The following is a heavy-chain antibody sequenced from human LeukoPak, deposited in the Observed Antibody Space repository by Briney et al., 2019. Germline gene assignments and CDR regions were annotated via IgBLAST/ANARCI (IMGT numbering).Heavy chain of an antibody. J-gene: IGHJ4*02. CDR1: GFTVSSNY. CDR2: IYSGGST. Sequence: GGSLRLSCAASGFTVSSNYMSWVRQAPGKGLEWVSVIYSGGSTYYGDSVKGRFTISRDNSKNTLYLQMNSPRAEDTAVYYCARLQYGDYYYFDYWGQGTLVTVSS. V-gene: IGHV3-53*01. D-gene: IGHD4-17*01. CDR3: ARLQYGDYYYFDY.